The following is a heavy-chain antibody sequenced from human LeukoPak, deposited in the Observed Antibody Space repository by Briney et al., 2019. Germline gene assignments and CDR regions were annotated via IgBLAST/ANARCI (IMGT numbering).Heavy chain of an antibody. Sequence: ASVKVSCKASGYTFTNYGISWVRQAPGQGLEWMGWINAYNGNTNYAQKLQGRVTMTTDTTTSTAYMELRSLRSDDTDVYYGARAIPWFGGLLNGEIWFDGWGQGTLVTVSS. J-gene: IGHJ5*02. CDR3: ARAIPWFGGLLNGEIWFDG. CDR1: GYTFTNYG. CDR2: INAYNGNT. D-gene: IGHD3-10*01. V-gene: IGHV1-18*01.